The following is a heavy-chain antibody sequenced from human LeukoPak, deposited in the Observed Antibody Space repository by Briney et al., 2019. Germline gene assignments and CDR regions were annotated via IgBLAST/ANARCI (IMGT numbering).Heavy chain of an antibody. J-gene: IGHJ4*02. CDR3: AKTDCTSSSCYTIDF. CDR2: INDSGGDT. Sequence: PGGSLRLSCAASGFTFSYYAMSWVRQPPGKGLEWISVINDSGGDTSYADSGRGRFTISRDNSGNTLYLQMNSLRVDDTAVYYCAKTDCTSSSCYTIDFWGQGTLVTVSS. V-gene: IGHV3-23*01. D-gene: IGHD2-2*02. CDR1: GFTFSYYA.